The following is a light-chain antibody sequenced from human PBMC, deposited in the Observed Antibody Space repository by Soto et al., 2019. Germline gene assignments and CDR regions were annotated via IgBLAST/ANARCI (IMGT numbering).Light chain of an antibody. J-gene: IGKJ4*01. CDR3: LQYDTSPLT. V-gene: IGKV3-20*01. CDR2: GAS. Sequence: EIVMTQSPATLSVSPGERATLSCRASQSVSSNLAWYQQKPGQAPRLLIYGASSRGTGIPDRFSGGGSGTDFTLTISRLEPEDFAVYYCLQYDTSPLTFGGGTKVDIK. CDR1: QSVSSN.